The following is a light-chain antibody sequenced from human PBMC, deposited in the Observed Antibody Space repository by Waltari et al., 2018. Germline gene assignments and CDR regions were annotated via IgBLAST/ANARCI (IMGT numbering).Light chain of an antibody. V-gene: IGKV2-28*01. J-gene: IGKJ3*01. CDR3: MQALQTVT. CDR2: LGS. Sequence: DIVMTQSPLSLPVTPGEPASISCRSSQSLLHSNGYNYLDWYLQKPGQSPQLLIYLGSNRASGVPDRFSCSGSGTDFTLKISRAEAEDVGVYYCMQALQTVTFGPGTKVEIK. CDR1: QSLLHSNGYNY.